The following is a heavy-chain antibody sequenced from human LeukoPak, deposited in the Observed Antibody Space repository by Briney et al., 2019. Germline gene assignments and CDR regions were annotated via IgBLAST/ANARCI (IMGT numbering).Heavy chain of an antibody. D-gene: IGHD3-10*01. CDR1: GFTFSSYA. CDR3: TKDSYGSGSYGYFDY. J-gene: IGHJ4*02. Sequence: PGGSLRLSCAASGFTFSSYAMSWVRQAPGKGLERVSAISGGGDSTYYADSAKGRFTISRDNSKNTLYLQMNSLRAEDTAVYYCTKDSYGSGSYGYFDYWGQGTLVTVSS. V-gene: IGHV3-23*01. CDR2: ISGGGDST.